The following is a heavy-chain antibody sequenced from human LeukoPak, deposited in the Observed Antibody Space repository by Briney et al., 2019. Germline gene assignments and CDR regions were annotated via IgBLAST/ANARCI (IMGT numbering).Heavy chain of an antibody. Sequence: ASVKVSCKASGYTFTSYGISWVRQAPGQGLEWMGIINPSGGSTNYAQKFQGRVTMTRDTSTSTVYMELSSLRSEDTAVYYCARAGYDSSGYYSYWGQGTLVTVSS. CDR3: ARAGYDSSGYYSY. CDR1: GYTFTSYG. J-gene: IGHJ4*02. D-gene: IGHD3-22*01. CDR2: INPSGGST. V-gene: IGHV1-46*01.